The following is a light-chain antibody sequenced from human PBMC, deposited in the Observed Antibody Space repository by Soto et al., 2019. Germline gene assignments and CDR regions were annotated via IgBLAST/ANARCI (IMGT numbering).Light chain of an antibody. V-gene: IGKV1-33*01. CDR2: DAS. CDR1: QDITNS. Sequence: DIQMTQSPSSLSASIGDRVTITCQASQDITNSLNWYQQKPGKAPKFLIYDASNLETGVPSRFSGSGSGTNFIFTIGSLQPEYIATYYCQQYDNLLLFGQGTRLEIK. J-gene: IGKJ5*01. CDR3: QQYDNLLL.